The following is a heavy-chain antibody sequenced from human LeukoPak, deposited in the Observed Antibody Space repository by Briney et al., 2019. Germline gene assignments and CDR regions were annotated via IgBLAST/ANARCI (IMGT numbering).Heavy chain of an antibody. Sequence: SETLSLTCTVSGGSISSSSYYWGWIRQPPGKGLEWIGSIYYSGSTYYNPSLKSRVTISVDTSKNQFSLKLSSVTAADTAVYYCAGNPRRGVDYWGQGTLVTVSS. J-gene: IGHJ4*02. CDR2: IYYSGST. D-gene: IGHD1-14*01. V-gene: IGHV4-39*07. CDR3: AGNPRRGVDY. CDR1: GGSISSSSYY.